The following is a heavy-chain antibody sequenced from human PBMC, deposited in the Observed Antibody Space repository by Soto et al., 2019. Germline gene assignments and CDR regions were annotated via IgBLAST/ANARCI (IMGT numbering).Heavy chain of an antibody. D-gene: IGHD1-7*01. CDR3: AREKSDLELFNWLDP. CDR1: GYSFTTYW. Sequence: KISCEASGYSFTTYWISWVRQMPGKGLEWMGAIDPRDSYTKYSPSFQGHVTISVDKSISTAYLQWNSLKASDTAIYYCAREKSDLELFNWLDPWGQGTLVTVSS. V-gene: IGHV5-10-1*01. CDR2: IDPRDSYT. J-gene: IGHJ5*02.